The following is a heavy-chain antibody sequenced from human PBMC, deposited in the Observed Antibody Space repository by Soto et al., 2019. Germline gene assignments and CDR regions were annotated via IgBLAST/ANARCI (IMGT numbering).Heavy chain of an antibody. CDR1: GGYY. V-gene: IGHV4-31*11. D-gene: IGHD3-3*01. CDR3: ARSNGYYSDY. CDR2: IYYSGST. J-gene: IGHJ4*02. Sequence: PSETLSLTCAVSGGYYWSWIRRHPGKGLEWIGYIYYSGSTYYNPSLKSRLTISVDTSKSQFSLILSSVTAADTAVYYCARSNGYYSDYWGQGTLVTVSS.